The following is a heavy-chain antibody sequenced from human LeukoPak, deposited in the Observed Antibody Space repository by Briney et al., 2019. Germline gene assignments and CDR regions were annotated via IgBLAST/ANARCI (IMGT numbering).Heavy chain of an antibody. V-gene: IGHV3-7*01. CDR3: ARGAHKRDDYGGFFDH. J-gene: IGHJ4*02. Sequence: GGSLRLSCVGSGFTFSNYWMSWVRQAPGKGLEWVANIKQDGSEKYCVDSVKGRFTISRDNAETSVNLQMNSLRAEDTAVYYCARGAHKRDDYGGFFDHWGQGMLVTVSS. D-gene: IGHD4-23*01. CDR2: IKQDGSEK. CDR1: GFTFSNYW.